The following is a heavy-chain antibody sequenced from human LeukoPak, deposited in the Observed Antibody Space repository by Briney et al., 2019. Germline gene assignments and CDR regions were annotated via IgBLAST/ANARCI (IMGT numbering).Heavy chain of an antibody. V-gene: IGHV3-48*03. CDR2: ISSGSTI. Sequence: GPLRLSGAASGFTFSSYEMNWVRQPPGKGLEWVSYISSGSTIYDADSVKGRFTISRDNAKNSLYLQMNSLRAEDTAVYYCARESIAVAGAPFDYWGQGTLVTVSS. CDR1: GFTFSSYE. D-gene: IGHD6-19*01. CDR3: ARESIAVAGAPFDY. J-gene: IGHJ4*02.